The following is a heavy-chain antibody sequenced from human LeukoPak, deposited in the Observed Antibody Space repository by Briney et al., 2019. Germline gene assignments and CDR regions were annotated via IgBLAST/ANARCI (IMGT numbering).Heavy chain of an antibody. J-gene: IGHJ4*02. CDR2: INPNSGGT. D-gene: IGHD6-19*01. CDR3: ARPDSGWYVDDSYYFDY. CDR1: GYTFTGYY. V-gene: IGHV1-2*02. Sequence: GASVKVSCKASGYTFTGYYMHWVRQAPGQGLEWMGWINPNSGGTNYAQKLQGRVTMTTDTSTSTAYMELRSLRSDDTAVYYCARPDSGWYVDDSYYFDYWGQGTLVTVSS.